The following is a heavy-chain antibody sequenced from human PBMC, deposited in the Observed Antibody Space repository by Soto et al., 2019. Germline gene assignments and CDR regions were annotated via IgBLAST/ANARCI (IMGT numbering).Heavy chain of an antibody. V-gene: IGHV4-31*03. Sequence: QVQLQESGPGLVKPSQTLSLTCTVSGCSFSSGGYYWGWIRQLPGKGLEWIGYLYYSGSTYYTPSLKSRVTKSVDTTKNQFSLKLSSVTAADTAVYYCARAKLAYYYDSSGYYFDYWGQGTLVTVSS. CDR3: ARAKLAYYYDSSGYYFDY. CDR1: GCSFSSGGYY. D-gene: IGHD3-22*01. CDR2: LYYSGST. J-gene: IGHJ4*02.